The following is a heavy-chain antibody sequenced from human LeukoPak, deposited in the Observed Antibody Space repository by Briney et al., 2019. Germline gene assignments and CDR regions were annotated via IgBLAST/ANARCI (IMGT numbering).Heavy chain of an antibody. D-gene: IGHD6-13*01. V-gene: IGHV4-34*01. CDR3: ARRAREGYYFDY. J-gene: IGHJ4*02. CDR1: GGSFSGYY. Sequence: SETLSLTCAVYGGSFSGYYWSWIRQPPGKGLEWIGEINHSGGTNYNPSLKSRVTISVDTSKNQFSLKLSSVTAADTAVYYCARRAREGYYFDYWGQGTLVTVSS. CDR2: INHSGGT.